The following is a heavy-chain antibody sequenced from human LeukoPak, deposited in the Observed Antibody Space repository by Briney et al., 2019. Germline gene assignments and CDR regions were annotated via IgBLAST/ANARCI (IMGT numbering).Heavy chain of an antibody. V-gene: IGHV4-34*01. CDR2: INHSGST. D-gene: IGHD5-18*01. CDR3: VGAIQLWLNFDY. J-gene: IGHJ4*02. CDR1: GGSFSGYY. Sequence: SETLSLTCAVYGGSFSGYYWSWIRQPPGKGLEWIGEINHSGSTNCNPSLKSRVTISVDTSKNQFSLKLSSVTAADTAVYYCVGAIQLWLNFDYWGQGTLVTVSS.